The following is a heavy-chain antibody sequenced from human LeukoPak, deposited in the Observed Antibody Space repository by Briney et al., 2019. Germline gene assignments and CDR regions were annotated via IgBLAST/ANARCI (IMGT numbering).Heavy chain of an antibody. V-gene: IGHV3-9*01. D-gene: IGHD4-17*01. CDR2: ISWNSGSI. CDR1: GFTFDDYA. J-gene: IGHJ6*03. CDR3: AKDKGGDYGEPPTTYMDV. Sequence: PGRSLRLSCAASGFTFDDYAMHWVRHAPGKGLEWVSGISWNSGSIGYADSVKGRFTISRDNAKNSLYLQMNSLRAEDTALYYCAKDKGGDYGEPPTTYMDVWGKGTTVTISS.